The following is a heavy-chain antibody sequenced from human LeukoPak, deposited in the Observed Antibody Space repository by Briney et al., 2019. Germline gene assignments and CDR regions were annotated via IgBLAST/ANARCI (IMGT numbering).Heavy chain of an antibody. CDR3: ARARFIAVAGYYFDY. J-gene: IGHJ4*02. V-gene: IGHV4-59*08. CDR1: GGSISSYY. Sequence: PSETLSLTCTVSGGSISSYYWSWIRQPPGKGLEWIGYIFYSGSTNYNPSLKSRVTISVDTSKNQFSLKLSSVTAADTAVYYCARARFIAVAGYYFDYWGQGTLVTVSS. CDR2: IFYSGST. D-gene: IGHD6-19*01.